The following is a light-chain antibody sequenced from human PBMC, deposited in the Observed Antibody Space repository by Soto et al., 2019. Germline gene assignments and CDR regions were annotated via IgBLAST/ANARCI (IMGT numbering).Light chain of an antibody. J-gene: IGKJ4*01. CDR2: KVS. Sequence: DVVMTLSPLSMTVTLGQPASISCRSSQSLVYSDGNTYLNWFHQRPGQSPRFLIYKVSNRDSGVPDRFSGRASSTDFTLKVIRVEAEDVEVYHFRQGTYWPQLTYGGWTKVNIK. V-gene: IGKV2-30*01. CDR3: RQGTYWPQLT. CDR1: QSLVYSDGNTY.